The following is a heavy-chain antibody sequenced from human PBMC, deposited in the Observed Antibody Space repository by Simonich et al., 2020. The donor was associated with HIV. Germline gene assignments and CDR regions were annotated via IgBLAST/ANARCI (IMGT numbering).Heavy chain of an antibody. CDR3: ARGRKITGTYRWFDP. Sequence: QEQLQQWGAGLLKPSETLSLTCAVYVGSFTPYYWTWIRQPPGKGLEWIGDINTSKYTKYKPSLKSRLTISIDTSKNQFSLKLTSVTAADTAIYYCARGRKITGTYRWFDPWGQGTLVTVSS. V-gene: IGHV4-34*01. J-gene: IGHJ5*02. CDR2: INTSKYT. D-gene: IGHD1-7*01. CDR1: VGSFTPYY.